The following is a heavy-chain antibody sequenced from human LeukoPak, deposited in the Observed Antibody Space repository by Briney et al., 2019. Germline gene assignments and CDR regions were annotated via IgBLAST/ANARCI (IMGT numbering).Heavy chain of an antibody. V-gene: IGHV1-69*04. CDR1: GGTFSRYA. Sequence: SVKVSCKASGGTFSRYAISLVRQAPGQGLEWMGRIIPILGIANYAQKFQGRVTITADKSTSTAYMELSSLRSEDTAVYYCAREVRDGYNYYFDYWGQGTLVTVSS. CDR2: IIPILGIA. D-gene: IGHD5-24*01. CDR3: AREVRDGYNYYFDY. J-gene: IGHJ4*02.